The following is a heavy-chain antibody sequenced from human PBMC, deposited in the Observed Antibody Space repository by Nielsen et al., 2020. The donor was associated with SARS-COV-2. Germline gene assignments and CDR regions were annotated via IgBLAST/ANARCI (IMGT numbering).Heavy chain of an antibody. CDR1: GYTFTSYF. D-gene: IGHD6-19*01. CDR3: ARGRSLTLSSSGWFGWLDP. Sequence: ASVKVSCKASGYTFTSYFIHWVRQAPGPGLEWMGIINPSGGSTTYAQKFQGRVTMTRDTSTSTVHMELSSLRSDDTAVYYRARGRSLTLSSSGWFGWLDPWGQGTLVTVSS. J-gene: IGHJ5*02. V-gene: IGHV1-46*01. CDR2: INPSGGST.